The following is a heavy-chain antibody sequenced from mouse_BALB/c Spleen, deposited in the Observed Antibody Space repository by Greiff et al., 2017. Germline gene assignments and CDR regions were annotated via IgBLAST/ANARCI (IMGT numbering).Heavy chain of an antibody. CDR3: AILLTFDY. J-gene: IGHJ2*01. CDR2: IDPSDSET. D-gene: IGHD4-1*01. CDR1: GYTFTSYW. V-gene: IGHV1-69*02. Sequence: VQLQQPGAELVKPGAPVKLSCKASGYTFTSYWMNWVKQRPGRGLEWIGRIDPSDSETHYNQKFKDKATLTVDKSSSTAYIQLSSLTSEDSAVYYCAILLTFDYWGQGTTLTVSS.